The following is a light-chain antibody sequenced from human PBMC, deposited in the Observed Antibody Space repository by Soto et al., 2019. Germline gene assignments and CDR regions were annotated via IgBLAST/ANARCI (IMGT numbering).Light chain of an antibody. Sequence: QSVLTQPPSASGTPGQRVTISCSGSSSNIGRNTVSWYQQLPGTAPKLLIYTNNQRPSGVPDRFSGSKSGTSASLAISGLQSEDEADYYCAAWDDNLNGVVFGGGTKLTVL. J-gene: IGLJ2*01. CDR2: TNN. CDR3: AAWDDNLNGVV. V-gene: IGLV1-44*01. CDR1: SSNIGRNT.